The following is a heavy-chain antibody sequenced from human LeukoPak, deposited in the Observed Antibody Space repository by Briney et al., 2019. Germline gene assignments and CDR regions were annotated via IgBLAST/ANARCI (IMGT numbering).Heavy chain of an antibody. D-gene: IGHD2-2*01. CDR1: GDIFSSNSAA. V-gene: IGHV6-1*01. J-gene: IGHJ4*02. CDR2: TYYRSKLYN. Sequence: SQTLSLTCAVSGDIFSSNSAAWNWIRQSPSRGLEWLVRTYYRSKLYNDYALSVKSRISINPDTYKNQFTLHLNSVPPEDTAVYYCARVGRSGYCSSTSCLALDYWGQGMLVTVSS. CDR3: ARVGRSGYCSSTSCLALDY.